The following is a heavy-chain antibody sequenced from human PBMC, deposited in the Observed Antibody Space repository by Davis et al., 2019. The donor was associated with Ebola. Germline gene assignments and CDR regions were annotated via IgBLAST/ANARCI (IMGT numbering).Heavy chain of an antibody. Sequence: AASVTVSCKASGYTFTSYYMHWVRQAPGQGLEWMGIINPSGGSTSYAQKFQGSVTMTRDTSTSTVYMELSSLRSEDTAVYYCARDRIVVVVAATQAYYYYGMDVWGQGTTVTVSS. CDR3: ARDRIVVVVAATQAYYYYGMDV. V-gene: IGHV1-46*01. D-gene: IGHD2-15*01. CDR1: GYTFTSYY. CDR2: INPSGGST. J-gene: IGHJ6*02.